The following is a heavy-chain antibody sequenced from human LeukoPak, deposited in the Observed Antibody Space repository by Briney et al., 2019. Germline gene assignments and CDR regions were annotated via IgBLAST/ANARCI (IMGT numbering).Heavy chain of an antibody. Sequence: GGSLRLSCAASGFTFRSHSMSWVRQGPGKGLECVSYISSTSGTIYYADSVKGRFTISRDNAKNSLYLQMNSLREEDTAVYYCARDYYGMDVWGQGTAVSVSS. CDR3: ARDYYGMDV. CDR2: ISSTSGTI. CDR1: GFTFRSHS. J-gene: IGHJ6*02. V-gene: IGHV3-48*02.